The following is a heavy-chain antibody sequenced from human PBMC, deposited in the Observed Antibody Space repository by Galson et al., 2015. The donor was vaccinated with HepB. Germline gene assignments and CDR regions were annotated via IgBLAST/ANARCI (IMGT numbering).Heavy chain of an antibody. V-gene: IGHV1-2*06. Sequence: SVKVSCKASGYTFTAYDMHWVRQAPGQGLEWMGRISPNSGSTNYAQKFQGRVTMTTATSISTAYMELSRLRSDDTAVYYCASEPGSGYSGYGFDYWGQGTLVTVSS. CDR3: ASEPGSGYSGYGFDY. CDR1: GYTFTAYD. CDR2: ISPNSGST. J-gene: IGHJ4*02. D-gene: IGHD5-12*01.